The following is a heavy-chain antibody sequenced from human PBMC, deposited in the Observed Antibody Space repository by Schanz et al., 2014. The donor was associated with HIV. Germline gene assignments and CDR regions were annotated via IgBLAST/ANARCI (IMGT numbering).Heavy chain of an antibody. V-gene: IGHV3-30*18. CDR2: ISNDGSNE. CDR3: AKEWYYGSGSMDYGLDV. Sequence: VQLLDSGGGLVQPGGSLRLSCAASGFTFSSYAMSWVRQAPGKGLEWVAVISNDGSNEYYADSVKGRFTLSRDNSENTVYLQMNSLRAEDTAVYYCAKEWYYGSGSMDYGLDVWGQGTTVTVSS. D-gene: IGHD3-10*01. CDR1: GFTFSSYA. J-gene: IGHJ6*02.